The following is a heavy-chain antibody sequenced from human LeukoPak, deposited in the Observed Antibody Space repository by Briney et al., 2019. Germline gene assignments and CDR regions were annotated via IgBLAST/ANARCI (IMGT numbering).Heavy chain of an antibody. V-gene: IGHV3-13*01. D-gene: IGHD6-13*01. CDR1: GFTFSSYD. J-gene: IGHJ2*01. CDR3: ARAAYSSTWYSRYFDL. Sequence: PGGSLRLSCAASGFTFSSYDIHWVRQDTGKGLEWVSGIGTAGEIYYPGSVKGRFTISRENAKNSLYLQMNSLRAGDTAVYYCARAAYSSTWYSRYFDLWGRGTLVTVSS. CDR2: IGTAGEI.